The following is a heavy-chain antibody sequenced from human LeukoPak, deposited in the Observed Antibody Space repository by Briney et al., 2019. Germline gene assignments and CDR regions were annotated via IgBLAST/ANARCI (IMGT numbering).Heavy chain of an antibody. Sequence: SVKVSCKASGGTFSNYAINWVRQAPGQGLEWMGRIIPILGITIHAQNFQGRVTITADKSTGTATMELRSLRTDDTAVYYCARDLQARATISSHCFDPWGQGTLVTVSS. CDR1: GGTFSNYA. CDR3: ARDLQARATISSHCFDP. J-gene: IGHJ5*02. D-gene: IGHD2-2*01. CDR2: IIPILGIT. V-gene: IGHV1-69*04.